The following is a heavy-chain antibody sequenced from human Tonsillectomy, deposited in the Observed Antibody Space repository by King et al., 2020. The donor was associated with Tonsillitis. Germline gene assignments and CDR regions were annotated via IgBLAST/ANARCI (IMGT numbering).Heavy chain of an antibody. Sequence: VQLVESGGGVVQPGRSLRLSCAASGFTFSSYAMHWVRQAPGKGLEWVAVISYDGSNKYYADSVKGRFTISRDNSKNTLYLQMNSLRAEDTAVYYCARDPAIAVAWSFDYWGQGTLVTVSS. CDR1: GFTFSSYA. V-gene: IGHV3-30-3*01. CDR3: ARDPAIAVAWSFDY. J-gene: IGHJ4*02. D-gene: IGHD6-19*01. CDR2: ISYDGSNK.